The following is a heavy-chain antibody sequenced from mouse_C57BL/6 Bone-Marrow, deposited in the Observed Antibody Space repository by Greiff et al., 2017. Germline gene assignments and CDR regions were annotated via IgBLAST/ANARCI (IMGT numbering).Heavy chain of an antibody. CDR2: INSDGGST. D-gene: IGHD2-4*01. CDR3: ARHGYYDYDGYYFDY. CDR1: EYEFPSHD. J-gene: IGHJ2*01. Sequence: EVMLVESGGGLVQPGESLKLSCESNEYEFPSHDMPWVRKTPEKRLELVAAINSDGGSTYYPDTMERRFIISRDNTKKTLYLQMSSLRSEDTALYYCARHGYYDYDGYYFDYWGQGTTLTVSS. V-gene: IGHV5-2*01.